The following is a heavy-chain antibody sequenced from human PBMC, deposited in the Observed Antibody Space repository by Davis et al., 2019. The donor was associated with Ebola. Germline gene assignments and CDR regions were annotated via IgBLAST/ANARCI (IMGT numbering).Heavy chain of an antibody. D-gene: IGHD6-13*01. V-gene: IGHV4-39*01. J-gene: IGHJ5*02. CDR2: IYYSGST. CDR1: GFTFSSYE. CDR3: ARQGLAAAGTDRWFDP. Sequence: GSLRLSCAASGFTFSSYEMNWVRQAPGKGLEWIGSIYYSGSTYYNPSLKSRVTISVDTSKNQFSLKLSSVTAADTAVYYCARQGLAAAGTDRWFDPWGQGTLVTVSS.